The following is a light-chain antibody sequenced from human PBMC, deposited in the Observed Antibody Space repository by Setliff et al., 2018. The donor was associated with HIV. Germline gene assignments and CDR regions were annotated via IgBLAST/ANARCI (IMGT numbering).Light chain of an antibody. Sequence: ALTQPRSVSGSPGHSVTISCTGTSSDVGGYDYVSWYQQHPGKAPKLMIYDVSKRPSGVPDRFSGSKSGNTASLTISGLQTEDEANYYCCSYAGSYSHVVFGGGTKVTVL. V-gene: IGLV2-11*01. J-gene: IGLJ2*01. CDR3: CSYAGSYSHVV. CDR1: SSDVGGYDY. CDR2: DVS.